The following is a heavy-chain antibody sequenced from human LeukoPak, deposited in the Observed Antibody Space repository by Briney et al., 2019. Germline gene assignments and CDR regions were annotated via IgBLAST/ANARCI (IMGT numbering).Heavy chain of an antibody. Sequence: GGSLRLSCAASGFTFSNYAMHWVRQAPGKGLEWVAVISYDGSNKYYADSVKGRFTISRDNSKNTLYLQMNSLRAEDTAVYYCARDPVDTAMAPADYWGQGTLVTVSS. D-gene: IGHD5-18*01. V-gene: IGHV3-30-3*01. CDR3: ARDPVDTAMAPADY. CDR1: GFTFSNYA. CDR2: ISYDGSNK. J-gene: IGHJ4*02.